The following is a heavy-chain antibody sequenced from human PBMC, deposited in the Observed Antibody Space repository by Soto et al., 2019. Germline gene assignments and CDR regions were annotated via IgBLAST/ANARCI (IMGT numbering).Heavy chain of an antibody. CDR2: IKQDGSEK. CDR1: GFTFSSYW. D-gene: IGHD3-3*01. Sequence: GGSLRLSCAGSGFTFSSYWMSWVRQAPGKGLEWVANIKQDGSEKYYVDSVRGRFTISRDNAKNSLYLQMSGLRAEDTAVFYCARGTLWNGYQFFDYWGQGTLVTVSS. CDR3: ARGTLWNGYQFFDY. J-gene: IGHJ4*02. V-gene: IGHV3-7*01.